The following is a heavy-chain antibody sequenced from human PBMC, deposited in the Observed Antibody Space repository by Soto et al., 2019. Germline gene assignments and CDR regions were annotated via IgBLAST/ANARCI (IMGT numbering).Heavy chain of an antibody. CDR1: GFTFSSYA. Sequence: GGSLRLSCAASGFTFSSYAMSWVRQAPGKGLEWVSAIIGSGCSTYYAYSLKCRFSISRDKSKNTRYQQMNSLRAEDTAVFYCAKGPQRWPHSWFDPGGKGNLITVST. CDR3: AKGPQRWPHSWFDP. CDR2: IIGSGCST. J-gene: IGHJ5*02. V-gene: IGHV3-23*01. D-gene: IGHD2-2*01.